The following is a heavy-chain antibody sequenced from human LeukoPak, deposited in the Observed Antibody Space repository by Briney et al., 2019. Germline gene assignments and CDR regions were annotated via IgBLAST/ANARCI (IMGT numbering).Heavy chain of an antibody. CDR2: ISCWSDYI. J-gene: IGHJ4*02. V-gene: IGHV3-21*01. CDR3: ARDGGYCRNGVCYLDY. CDR1: GFAYRGYR. Sequence: GGPLRLSCAACGFAYRGYRMHWVRQAPGKGLDGVSSISCWSDYIYYADSVQGRFTISRDNAKNSLYLQMNSLRAEDTAVYYCARDGGYCRNGVCYLDYWGQGALVTVSS. D-gene: IGHD2-8*01.